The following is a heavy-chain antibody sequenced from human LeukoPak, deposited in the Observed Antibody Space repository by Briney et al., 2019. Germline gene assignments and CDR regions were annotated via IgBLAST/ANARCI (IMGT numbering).Heavy chain of an antibody. CDR2: INHSGST. J-gene: IGHJ5*02. V-gene: IGHV4-34*01. Sequence: SETLSLTCAVYGGSFSGYYWSWIRQLPGKGLEWIGEINHSGSTNYNPSLKSRVTISVDTSKNQFSLKLSSVTAADTAVYYCARRPYGESNWFDPWGQGTLVTVSS. D-gene: IGHD4-17*01. CDR1: GGSFSGYY. CDR3: ARRPYGESNWFDP.